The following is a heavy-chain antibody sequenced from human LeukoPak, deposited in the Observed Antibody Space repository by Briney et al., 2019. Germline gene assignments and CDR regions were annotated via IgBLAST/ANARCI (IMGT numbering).Heavy chain of an antibody. V-gene: IGHV4-39*01. CDR2: IYYTGST. Sequence: PSETLSLTCTVSGGSISSSSYQWGWIRQPPGKGLEWIGSIYYTGSTYYNASLKSRVTISVDPSKNQFSLKLTSVTAADTAVYYCARSYSSSWYAFDYRGQGILVTVSS. D-gene: IGHD6-13*01. J-gene: IGHJ4*02. CDR1: GGSISSSSYQ. CDR3: ARSYSSSWYAFDY.